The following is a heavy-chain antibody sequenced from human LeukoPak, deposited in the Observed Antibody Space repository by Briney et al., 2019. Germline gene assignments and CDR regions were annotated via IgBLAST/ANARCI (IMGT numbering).Heavy chain of an antibody. Sequence: GGSLRLSCAASGFTFSSYSMNWVRQAPGKGLEWVSYISSTSSIKDYADSVKGRFTISRDNAKNSLYLQMNSLRAEDTAVYYCARGIGEQLCFFDYWGQGTLVTVSS. CDR1: GFTFSSYS. CDR3: ARGIGEQLCFFDY. J-gene: IGHJ4*02. V-gene: IGHV3-48*04. D-gene: IGHD6-6*01. CDR2: ISSTSSIK.